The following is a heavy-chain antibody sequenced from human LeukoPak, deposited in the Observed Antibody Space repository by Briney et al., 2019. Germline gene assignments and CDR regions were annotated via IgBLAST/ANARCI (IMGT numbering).Heavy chain of an antibody. D-gene: IGHD3-22*01. CDR1: GFTFSSYW. Sequence: PGGSLRLSCAASGFTFSSYWMSWVRQAPGKGLEWVANIKQDGSEKYYVDSVKGRFTISRDNAKNSLYLQMNSLRAEDTAVYYCARESYYDSSGSNWFDPWGQGTLVTVSS. V-gene: IGHV3-7*01. CDR3: ARESYYDSSGSNWFDP. CDR2: IKQDGSEK. J-gene: IGHJ5*02.